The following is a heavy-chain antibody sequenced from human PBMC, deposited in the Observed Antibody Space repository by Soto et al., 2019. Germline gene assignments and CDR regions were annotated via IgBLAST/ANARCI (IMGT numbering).Heavy chain of an antibody. D-gene: IGHD4-17*01. CDR1: GYTFTGYY. CDR2: INPNSNGT. CDR3: ARDGEYYGIDY. J-gene: IGHJ4*02. Sequence: ASVKVSCKASGYTFTGYYMHWVRQAPGQGLEWMGWINPNSNGTNYAQKFQGWVTMTRDTSISTAYMELSRLRSDDTAVYYCARDGEYYGIDYWGQGTLVTVSS. V-gene: IGHV1-2*04.